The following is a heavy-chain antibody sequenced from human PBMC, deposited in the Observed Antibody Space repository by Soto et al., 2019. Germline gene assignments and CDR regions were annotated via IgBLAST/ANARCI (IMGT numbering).Heavy chain of an antibody. Sequence: QVQLVQSGAEVKNPGASVKLSCKASGYTFTSFYIHWVRQAPGQGLEWMAIINPNGGSTNYAPNLQGRVTLTRDTCTNTVYIELSSLGSEDTAVFYCARGLTSGDYWGQGTLVTVSS. CDR1: GYTFTSFY. CDR3: ARGLTSGDY. J-gene: IGHJ4*02. CDR2: INPNGGST. V-gene: IGHV1-46*01. D-gene: IGHD7-27*01.